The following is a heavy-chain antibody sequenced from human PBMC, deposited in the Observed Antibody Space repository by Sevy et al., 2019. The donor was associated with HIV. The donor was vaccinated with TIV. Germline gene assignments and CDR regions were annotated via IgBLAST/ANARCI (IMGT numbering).Heavy chain of an antibody. D-gene: IGHD5-12*01. V-gene: IGHV1-46*01. J-gene: IGHJ4*02. Sequence: ASVKVSCKASGYTFTSYYMHWVRQAPGQGLEWMGIINPSGGSTSYVQKFQGRVTMTRDTSTSTVYMELSSLRSEDTAVYYCARAVWGYSGYDHPFDYWGQRTLVTVSS. CDR2: INPSGGST. CDR3: ARAVWGYSGYDHPFDY. CDR1: GYTFTSYY.